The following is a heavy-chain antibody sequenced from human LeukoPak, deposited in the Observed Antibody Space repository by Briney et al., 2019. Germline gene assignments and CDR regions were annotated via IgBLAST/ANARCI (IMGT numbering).Heavy chain of an antibody. Sequence: GGSLRLSCAVSGFTLSDYYMSWIRQAPGKGLEWVSYIGGSGRVIYYADSLKGRFTISRDNGNNSLSLQMDSLRAEDTAVYYCARMIIRKNFYGSGTNYHISYFDSWGQGTLVTVSS. CDR1: GFTLSDYY. V-gene: IGHV3-11*01. J-gene: IGHJ4*02. D-gene: IGHD3-10*01. CDR2: IGGSGRVI. CDR3: ARMIIRKNFYGSGTNYHISYFDS.